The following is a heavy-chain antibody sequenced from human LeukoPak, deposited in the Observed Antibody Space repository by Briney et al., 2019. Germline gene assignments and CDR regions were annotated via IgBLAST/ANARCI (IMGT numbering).Heavy chain of an antibody. V-gene: IGHV3-23*01. D-gene: IGHD5-12*01. CDR1: GFTFSSYA. Sequence: GGSLRLSCAASGFTFSSYAMTWVRQAPRKGLEWVSGISPGGGPTYYADSVKGRLTISRDDSKNTLYLQMKNLRAEDTAVYYCAKDGAWLRFDDWGQGILVTVSS. J-gene: IGHJ4*02. CDR2: ISPGGGPT. CDR3: AKDGAWLRFDD.